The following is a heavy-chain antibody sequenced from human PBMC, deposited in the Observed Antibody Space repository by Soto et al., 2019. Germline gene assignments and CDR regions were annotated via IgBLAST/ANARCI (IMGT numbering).Heavy chain of an antibody. CDR1: GFTFSSYW. V-gene: IGHV3-74*01. CDR3: AIMTTVSSKGAFGI. Sequence: EVQLVESGGGLVQPGGSLRLSCAASGFTFSSYWMHWVRQAPGKGLVWVSRINSDGSSTSYADSVKGRFTISRDNAKNTLYLQMNRLRAEDTAVYYCAIMTTVSSKGAFGIWGQVTMVTVSS. D-gene: IGHD4-17*01. CDR2: INSDGSST. J-gene: IGHJ3*02.